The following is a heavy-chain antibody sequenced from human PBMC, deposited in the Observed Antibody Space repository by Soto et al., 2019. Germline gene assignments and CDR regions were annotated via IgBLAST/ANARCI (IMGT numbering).Heavy chain of an antibody. D-gene: IGHD1-26*01. CDR1: GYTFTGYY. CDR2: INPNSGGT. V-gene: IGHV1-2*02. CDR3: ARESGSYRADLDY. Sequence: ASVKVSCKASGYTFTGYYMHWVRQAPGQGLEWMGWINPNSGGTNYAQKFQGRVTMTRDTSISTAYMELSRLRSDDTAVYYCARESGSYRADLDYWGQGTLVTVSS. J-gene: IGHJ4*02.